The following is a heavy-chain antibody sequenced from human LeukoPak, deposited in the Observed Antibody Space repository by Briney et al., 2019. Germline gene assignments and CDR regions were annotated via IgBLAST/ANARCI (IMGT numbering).Heavy chain of an antibody. CDR3: ARKVPATAIDY. V-gene: IGHV4-59*08. Sequence: PSETLSLTCTVSGGSISSYYWSWIRQPPGKGLEWIGYIYYSGSTNYNPSLKSRVTISVDTSKNQYSLKLSSVTAADTAVYYCARKVPATAIDYWGQGTLVTVSS. CDR2: IYYSGST. J-gene: IGHJ4*02. CDR1: GGSISSYY. D-gene: IGHD2-2*01.